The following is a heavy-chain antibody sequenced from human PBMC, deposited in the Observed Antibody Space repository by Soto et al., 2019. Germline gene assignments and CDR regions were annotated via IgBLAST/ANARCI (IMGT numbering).Heavy chain of an antibody. CDR3: ARGGGTILAPLP. J-gene: IGHJ5*02. Sequence: GPVKVSCKAFGYTFTGYFMHWVRQAPGQGLEWLGWINPNSGATKYAQKFQGRVTLTRDTSINTAYMEMSMLRSDDTAVYYCARGGGTILAPLPWGQGTLVTVSS. CDR2: INPNSGAT. V-gene: IGHV1-2*02. CDR1: GYTFTGYF. D-gene: IGHD3-3*01.